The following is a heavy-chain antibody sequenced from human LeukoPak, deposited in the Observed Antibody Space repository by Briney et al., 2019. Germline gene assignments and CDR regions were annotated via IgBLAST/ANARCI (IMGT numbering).Heavy chain of an antibody. CDR3: ARVRGGVGATDY. CDR1: GGSISSGGYY. J-gene: IGHJ4*02. D-gene: IGHD1-26*01. CDR2: IYHSGST. V-gene: IGHV4-30-2*01. Sequence: PSETLSLTCTVSGGSISSGGYYWSWIRQPPGKGLEWIGYIYHSGSTYYNPSLKSRVTISLDTSKNQFSLKLSSVTAADTAVYYCARVRGGVGATDYWGQGTLVTVSS.